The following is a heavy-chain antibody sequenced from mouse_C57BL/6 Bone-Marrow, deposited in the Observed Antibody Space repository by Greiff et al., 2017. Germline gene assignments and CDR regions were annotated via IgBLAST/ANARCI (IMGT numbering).Heavy chain of an antibody. V-gene: IGHV3-1*01. CDR2: ISYSGST. J-gene: IGHJ3*01. D-gene: IGHD4-1*01. Sequence: EVKVVESGPGLVKPSQSLSLTCTVTGYSITSGYDWHWIRHFPGNKLEWMGYISYSGSTNYNPSLKSRISITHDPSKNHFFLKLNSVTTEDTATYYCARGGDWAEFAYWGQGTLVTVSA. CDR3: ARGGDWAEFAY. CDR1: GYSITSGYD.